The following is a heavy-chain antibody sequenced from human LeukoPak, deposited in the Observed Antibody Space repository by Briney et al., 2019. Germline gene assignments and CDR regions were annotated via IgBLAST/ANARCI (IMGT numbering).Heavy chain of an antibody. CDR3: ARQSETYDFDAFDI. D-gene: IGHD3/OR15-3a*01. CDR1: GGSISGFY. CDR2: IHSSGST. Sequence: SETPSLTCTVAGGSISGFYWSWIRQPAGKGLEWIGRIHSSGSTNYNPSLESRVTMSLGTSNNHCSLKLVSVTAADTAVYSCARQSETYDFDAFDIWGQGTMVTVSS. V-gene: IGHV4-4*07. J-gene: IGHJ3*02.